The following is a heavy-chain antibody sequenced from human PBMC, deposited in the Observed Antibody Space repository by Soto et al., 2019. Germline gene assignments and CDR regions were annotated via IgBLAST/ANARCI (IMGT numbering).Heavy chain of an antibody. CDR3: ARGMRDY. J-gene: IGHJ4*02. CDR2: VDPSSGDT. Sequence: ASVKVSCKASGYTFTNYYIHWVRQAPGQGLEWMGWVDPSSGDTDYAQKFQGRVTMAKDTSISTAYMALSRLTSDDTAVYYCARGMRDYWGQGNTVTVSS. V-gene: IGHV1-2*02. CDR1: GYTFTNYY.